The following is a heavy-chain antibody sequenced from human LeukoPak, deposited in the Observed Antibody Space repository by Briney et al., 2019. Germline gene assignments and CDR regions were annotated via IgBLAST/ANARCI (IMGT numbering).Heavy chain of an antibody. J-gene: IGHJ4*02. Sequence: SETLSLTCTVSGGSISSGSYYWSWIWQPAGKGLEWIGRIYTSGSTNYNPSLKSRVTISVDTSKNQFSLKLSSVTAADTAVYYCARHDCYDSSGYRPPLYFDYWGQGTLVTVSS. V-gene: IGHV4-61*02. CDR2: IYTSGST. CDR1: GGSISSGSYY. D-gene: IGHD3-22*01. CDR3: ARHDCYDSSGYRPPLYFDY.